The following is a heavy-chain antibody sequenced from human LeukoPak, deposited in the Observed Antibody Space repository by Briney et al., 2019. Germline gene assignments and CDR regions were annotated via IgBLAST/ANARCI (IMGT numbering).Heavy chain of an antibody. CDR1: GFTFTTYT. CDR2: ISVNGNYT. CDR3: AEGGITWGSGYWFFEL. D-gene: IGHD3-16*01. V-gene: IGHV3-23*01. Sequence: PGGSLRLSCAAFGFTFTTYTMTWVRQAPGKGLEWVSGISVNGNYTYYADSVKGRFTISRDNSKNTVYLQLNSLRVEDTAGYYGAEGGITWGSGYWFFELWGLGTLVTVSS. J-gene: IGHJ2*01.